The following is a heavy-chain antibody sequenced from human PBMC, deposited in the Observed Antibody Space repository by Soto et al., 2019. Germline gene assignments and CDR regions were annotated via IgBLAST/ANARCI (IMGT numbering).Heavy chain of an antibody. CDR3: AKDFNYGDYVHGGFFDY. J-gene: IGHJ4*02. CDR2: ISGSGGST. V-gene: IGHV3-23*01. CDR1: GFTFSSYA. Sequence: LSLTCAASGFTFSSYAMSWVRQAPGKGLEWVSAISGSGGSTYYADSVKGRFTISRDNSKNTLYLQMNSLRAEDTAVYYCAKDFNYGDYVHGGFFDYWGQGTLVTVSS. D-gene: IGHD4-17*01.